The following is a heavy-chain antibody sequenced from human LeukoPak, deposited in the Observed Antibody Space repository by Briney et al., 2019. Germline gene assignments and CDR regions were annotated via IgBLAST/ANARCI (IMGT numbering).Heavy chain of an antibody. J-gene: IGHJ6*03. CDR1: S. Sequence: SXXXXRQAPGXXXXGVSSISSSSSYIYYADSVKGRFTISRENAKNTLYLQMNSLRAEDTAVYYCXXXXXXXXXXXXXXXXXXXXXDVXGKXTXVTISS. V-gene: IGHV3-21*01. CDR2: ISSSSSYI. CDR3: XXXXXXXXXXXXXXXXXXXXXDV.